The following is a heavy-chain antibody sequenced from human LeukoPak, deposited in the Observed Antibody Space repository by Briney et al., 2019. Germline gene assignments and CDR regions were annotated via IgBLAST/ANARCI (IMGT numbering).Heavy chain of an antibody. CDR2: INESGDA. Sequence: PSETLSLTCAVSGGPFSGYDWSWIRQPPGKGLEWIAEINESGDANYNPSLKSRVTISVNTSKGQLSLILSSVTAADTAVYYCARGLYWGSAGNGICYMDVWGTGTAVTVSS. D-gene: IGHD7-27*01. J-gene: IGHJ6*03. CDR3: ARGLYWGSAGNGICYMDV. V-gene: IGHV4-34*01. CDR1: GGPFSGYD.